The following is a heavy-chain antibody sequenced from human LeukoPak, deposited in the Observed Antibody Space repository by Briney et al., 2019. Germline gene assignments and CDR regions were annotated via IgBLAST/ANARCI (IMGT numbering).Heavy chain of an antibody. J-gene: IGHJ4*02. V-gene: IGHV3-53*01. CDR2: IYSGGST. Sequence: GGSLRLSCAASGFTVSSNYMSWVRQAPGKGLEWVSVIYSGGSTYYADSVKGRFTISRDNSKNTLYLQMNSLRAEDMAVYYCAKCRSLSPASATNYWGQGTLVTVSS. CDR3: AKCRSLSPASATNY. D-gene: IGHD2-15*01. CDR1: GFTVSSNY.